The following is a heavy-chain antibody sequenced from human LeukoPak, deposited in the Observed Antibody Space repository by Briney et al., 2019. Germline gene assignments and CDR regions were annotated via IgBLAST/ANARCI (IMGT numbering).Heavy chain of an antibody. CDR2: IYDSGST. V-gene: IGHV4-59*11. Sequence: SETLSLTCTVSGGFISSHYWSWIRQPPGKGLEWIGYIYDSGSTNYNPSLKSRVTISVDTSKNQFSLKLSSVTAADTAVYYCASDIFAPQDSSGSTPYYYMDVWGKGTTVTVS. CDR1: GGFISSHY. CDR3: ASDIFAPQDSSGSTPYYYMDV. J-gene: IGHJ6*03. D-gene: IGHD3-22*01.